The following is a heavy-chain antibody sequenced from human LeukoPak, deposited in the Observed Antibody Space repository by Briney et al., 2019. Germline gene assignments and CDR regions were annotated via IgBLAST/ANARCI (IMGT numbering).Heavy chain of an antibody. CDR2: INPKSGGT. Sequence: GASVKVSCRASGYTFTDYHLYWVRQAPGQGLQWMAWINPKSGGTSRSRKFQGRITLTRDTSIDTAYLQLSRLTSDDTAVYFCARRKSGTNPGAFDSWGQGTLVTVSS. CDR3: ARRKSGTNPGAFDS. D-gene: IGHD3-10*01. V-gene: IGHV1-2*02. J-gene: IGHJ4*02. CDR1: GYTFTDYH.